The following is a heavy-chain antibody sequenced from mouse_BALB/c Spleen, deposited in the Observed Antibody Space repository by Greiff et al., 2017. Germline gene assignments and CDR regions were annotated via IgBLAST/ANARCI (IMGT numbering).Heavy chain of an antibody. Sequence: QVQLKQSGAELARPGASVKLSCKASGYTFTSYWMQWVKQRPGQGLEWIGAIYPGDGDTRYTQKFKGKATLTADKSSSTAYMQLSSLASEDSAVYYCARCYYGSSYVRDYAMDYWGQGTSVTVSS. CDR2: IYPGDGDT. V-gene: IGHV1-87*01. CDR3: ARCYYGSSYVRDYAMDY. D-gene: IGHD1-1*01. J-gene: IGHJ4*01. CDR1: GYTFTSYW.